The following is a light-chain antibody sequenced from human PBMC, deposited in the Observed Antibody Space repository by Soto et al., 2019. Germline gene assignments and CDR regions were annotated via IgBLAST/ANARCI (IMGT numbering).Light chain of an antibody. Sequence: QSVLTQPPSVSAAPGQRVTISCSGSSSNIGNNYVSWYQQLPGTAPKLLIYDNNKRPSGIPDRFSGSKSGTSAALGITGLQTGDEDDFYGGTWDGSLSAVVFGGGTKLTVL. J-gene: IGLJ2*01. CDR1: SSNIGNNY. CDR2: DNN. CDR3: GTWDGSLSAVV. V-gene: IGLV1-51*01.